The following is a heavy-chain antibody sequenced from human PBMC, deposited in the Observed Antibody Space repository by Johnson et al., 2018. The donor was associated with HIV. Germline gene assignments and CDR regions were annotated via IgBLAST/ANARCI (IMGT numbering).Heavy chain of an antibody. CDR1: GFTFGDFA. Sequence: VQLVESGGGLVQPGRSLRLSCTGSGFTFGDFAMTWFRQAPGKGLEWLCFIRTKAYGGTTQCAASMQDRFTISRDDSKGIAYLVMNSLETEDTAVYYCSGGRDLRAFDTWGQGTMVTVSS. J-gene: IGHJ3*02. CDR3: SGGRDLRAFDT. V-gene: IGHV3-49*03. D-gene: IGHD3-16*01. CDR2: IRTKAYGGTT.